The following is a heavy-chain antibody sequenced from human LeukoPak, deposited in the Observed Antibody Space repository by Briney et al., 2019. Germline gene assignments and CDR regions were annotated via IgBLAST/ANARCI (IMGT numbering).Heavy chain of an antibody. J-gene: IGHJ4*02. V-gene: IGHV3-21*01. D-gene: IGHD1-26*01. CDR1: GFTFSTYT. Sequence: GGCLRLSCAASGFTFSTYTMNWVRQAPGKGLEWVSSISSGSSYIYYADSVKGRFTISRDNANNSLYLQMNSLRADDTAVYYCARVGGGSYSSDFWGQGTLDTVSS. CDR2: ISSGSSYI. CDR3: ARVGGGSYSSDF.